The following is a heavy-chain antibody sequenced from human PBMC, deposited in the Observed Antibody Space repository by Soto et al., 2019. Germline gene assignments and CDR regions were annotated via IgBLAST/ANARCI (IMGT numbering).Heavy chain of an antibody. CDR1: GGSISSSSYY. D-gene: IGHD1-26*01. Sequence: SETLSLTCTVSGGSISSSSYYWGWIRQPPGKGLEWIGSIYYSGSTYYNPSLKSRVTISVDTSKNQFSLKLSSVTAADTAVYYCARHGSRWEPIDGLLPLNIDYWGQGTLVTVSS. J-gene: IGHJ4*02. V-gene: IGHV4-39*01. CDR2: IYYSGST. CDR3: ARHGSRWEPIDGLLPLNIDY.